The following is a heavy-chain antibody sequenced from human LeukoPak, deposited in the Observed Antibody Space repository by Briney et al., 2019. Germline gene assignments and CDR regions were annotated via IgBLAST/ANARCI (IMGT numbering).Heavy chain of an antibody. Sequence: ASVTVSCKASGYTFTSNYIHWVRQAPGQGLEWMGIINPSGGSTSYAQKFQGRVTMTRDTSTSTVYMELSSLRSEDTAVYYCARDSGGRNNWFDPWGQGTLVTVSS. CDR3: ARDSGGRNNWFDP. CDR1: GYTFTSNY. CDR2: INPSGGST. V-gene: IGHV1-46*01. D-gene: IGHD2-15*01. J-gene: IGHJ5*02.